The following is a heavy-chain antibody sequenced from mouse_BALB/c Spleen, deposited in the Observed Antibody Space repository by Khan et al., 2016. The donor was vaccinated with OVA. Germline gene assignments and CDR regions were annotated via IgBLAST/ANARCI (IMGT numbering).Heavy chain of an antibody. CDR1: GFTFSNYA. CDR3: ARDYWFAY. CDR2: IGSGDST. J-gene: IGHJ3*01. V-gene: IGHV5-6-5*01. Sequence: VQLKESGGGLVKPGGSLKLSCAASGFTFSNYAMSWVRQSPEKRLEWVASIGSGDSTYYLDSVKGRFTISRDNARNILYLQMSSRRSEYKAMYYCARDYWFAYWGQGTLVTVSA.